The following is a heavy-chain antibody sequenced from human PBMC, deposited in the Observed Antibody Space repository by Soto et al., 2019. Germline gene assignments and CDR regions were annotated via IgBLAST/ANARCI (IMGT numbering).Heavy chain of an antibody. V-gene: IGHV3-64*01. CDR1: GFTFSSYA. CDR3: ARGVSKEPGIAAGGNDY. D-gene: IGHD6-13*01. Sequence: GGSLRLSCAASGFTFSSYAMHWVRQAPGKGLEYVSAISSNGGSTYYANSVKGRFTISRDNSKNTLYLQMGSLRAEDMAVYYCARGVSKEPGIAAGGNDYWGQGTLVTVSS. CDR2: ISSNGGST. J-gene: IGHJ4*02.